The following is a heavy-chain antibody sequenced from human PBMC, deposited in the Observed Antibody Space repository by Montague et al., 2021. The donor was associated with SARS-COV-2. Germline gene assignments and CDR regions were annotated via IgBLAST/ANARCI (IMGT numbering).Heavy chain of an antibody. CDR2: IYYSGST. CDR1: GGSISSSSYY. J-gene: IGHJ6*02. D-gene: IGHD3-10*01. V-gene: IGHV4-39*01. Sequence: SETLSLTCTVSGGSISSSSYYWGWIRQPPGQGLEWIGSIYYSGSTYYNESLKSRVTISVDTSKNQFSLKLSSVTAADTAVYYCARVGVGTMVRGVMPAYYYYGMDDWGHGTTVTVSS. CDR3: ARVGVGTMVRGVMPAYYYYGMDD.